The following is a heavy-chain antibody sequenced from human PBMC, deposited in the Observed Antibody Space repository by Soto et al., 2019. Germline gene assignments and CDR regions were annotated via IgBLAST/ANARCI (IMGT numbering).Heavy chain of an antibody. CDR1: GDSVSSNSAA. Sequence: QVQLLQSGPGLVKPSQTLSLTCAISGDSVSSNSAAWNWIRQSPSRGLEWLGRTYYRSNWYTDYAVSLRSRITINPDTSKNQFSLQLNSVTPEDMAVYYCATHHYDYWGQGTLVTVST. J-gene: IGHJ4*02. CDR2: TYYRSNWYT. V-gene: IGHV6-1*01. CDR3: ATHHYDY.